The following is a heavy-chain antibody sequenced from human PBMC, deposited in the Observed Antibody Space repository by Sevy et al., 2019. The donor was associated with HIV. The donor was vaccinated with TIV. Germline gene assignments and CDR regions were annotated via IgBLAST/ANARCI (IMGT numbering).Heavy chain of an antibody. CDR1: GFIFSNYN. Sequence: GGSLRLSCAASGFIFSNYNMNWVRQAPGKGLEWVAVVSYDGNTKYYADFVKGRFTISRDNSKNTVYLQMNTLRTEDTAVFYCAKGSKATDSAFDLWGQGTMVTVSS. V-gene: IGHV3-30*18. CDR2: VSYDGNTK. CDR3: AKGSKATDSAFDL. D-gene: IGHD1-26*01. J-gene: IGHJ3*01.